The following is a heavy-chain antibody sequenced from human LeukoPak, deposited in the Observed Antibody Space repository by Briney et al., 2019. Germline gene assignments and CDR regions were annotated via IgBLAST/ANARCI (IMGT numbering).Heavy chain of an antibody. J-gene: IGHJ3*01. CDR1: GFTVSSNF. V-gene: IGHV3-53*01. CDR2: IYSGGTT. Sequence: PGGSLRLSCAASGFTVSSNFMSWVRQVPGKGLEWVSAIYSGGTTHYAESVKGRFTISRDNSKNTLYLQMNSPRVEDTAVYYCATEKIPDEHRGAFDVWGQGTMVTVSS. CDR3: ATEKIPDEHRGAFDV. D-gene: IGHD1/OR15-1a*01.